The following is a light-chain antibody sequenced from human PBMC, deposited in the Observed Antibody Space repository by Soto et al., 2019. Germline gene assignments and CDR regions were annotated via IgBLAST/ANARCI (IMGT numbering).Light chain of an antibody. V-gene: IGLV2-14*03. J-gene: IGLJ3*02. CDR1: SSDIGDYNF. CDR3: QSYDNSLSGSRV. CDR2: GTN. Sequence: QSALTQPASVSGSPGQSITISCTGTSSDIGDYNFVSWYQQHPGKAPKLLIYGTNNRPSGVPDRFSGSKSGMSASLAITGLQAADEANYYCQSYDNSLSGSRVFGGGTKLTVL.